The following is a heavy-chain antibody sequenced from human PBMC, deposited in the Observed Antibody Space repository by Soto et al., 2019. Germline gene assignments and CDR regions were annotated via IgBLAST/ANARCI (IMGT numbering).Heavy chain of an antibody. J-gene: IGHJ3*02. CDR2: IKQDGSEK. CDR3: PRGAGSYYRRVVGAFDI. CDR1: GFTFSSYW. V-gene: IGHV3-7*04. Sequence: EVQLVESGGGLVQPGGSLRLSCAASGFTFSSYWMTWVRQAPGKGLEWVANIKQDGSEKFYVDSVKGRFTISRDNAKNSLYMQMNSLRAEDTAVYYCPRGAGSYYRRVVGAFDIWGQGTMVTVSS. D-gene: IGHD3-10*01.